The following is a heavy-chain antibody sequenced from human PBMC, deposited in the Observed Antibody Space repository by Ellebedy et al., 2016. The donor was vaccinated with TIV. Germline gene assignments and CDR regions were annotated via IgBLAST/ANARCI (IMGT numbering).Heavy chain of an antibody. D-gene: IGHD2-21*02. J-gene: IGHJ5*02. CDR3: ARSGDWSYMPEGFDP. CDR2: INHSGST. CDR1: GGSFSGYY. Sequence: SETLSLTCAVYGGSFSGYYWSWIRQPPGKGLEWIGEINHSGSTNYNPSLKSRVTMSVDTSKNQFSLKLSSVTAADTAVYYCARSGDWSYMPEGFDPWGQGTLVTVSS. V-gene: IGHV4-34*01.